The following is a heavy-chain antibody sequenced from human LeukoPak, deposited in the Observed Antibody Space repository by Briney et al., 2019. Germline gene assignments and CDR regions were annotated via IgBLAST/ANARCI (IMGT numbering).Heavy chain of an antibody. CDR1: GGTFSSYA. Sequence: SVKVSCKASGGTFSSYAISWVRHAPGQGLEWMGGIIPIFGTANYAQKFQGRVTITTDESTSTAYMELSSLRSEDTAVYYCARAAAAGSFRPLKAFDIWGQGTMVTVSS. V-gene: IGHV1-69*05. D-gene: IGHD6-13*01. J-gene: IGHJ3*02. CDR2: IIPIFGTA. CDR3: ARAAAAGSFRPLKAFDI.